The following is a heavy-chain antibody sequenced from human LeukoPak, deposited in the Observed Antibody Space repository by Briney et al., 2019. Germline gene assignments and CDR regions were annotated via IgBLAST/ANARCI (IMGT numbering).Heavy chain of an antibody. J-gene: IGHJ4*02. V-gene: IGHV3-48*01. D-gene: IGHD6-13*01. CDR2: ISSSSSTI. Sequence: GGSLRLSCAASRLTFSSYGMHWVRQAPGKGLEWVSYISSSSSTIYYADSVKGRFTISRDNAKNSLYLQMNSLRAEDTAVYYCASHQSIAQSDYWGQGTLVTVSS. CDR1: RLTFSSYG. CDR3: ASHQSIAQSDY.